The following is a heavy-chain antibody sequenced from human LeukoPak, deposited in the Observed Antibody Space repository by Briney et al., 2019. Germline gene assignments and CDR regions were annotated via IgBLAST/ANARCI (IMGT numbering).Heavy chain of an antibody. V-gene: IGHV1-24*01. CDR1: GYTLTELS. Sequence: ASVKVSCKVSGYTLTELSMHWVRQAPGEGLEWMGGFDPEDGETIYAQKFQGRVTMTEDTSTDTAYMELSSLRSEDTAVYYCATTPTDFWSGRNTNNWFDPWGQGTLVTVSS. D-gene: IGHD3-3*01. CDR3: ATTPTDFWSGRNTNNWFDP. CDR2: FDPEDGET. J-gene: IGHJ5*02.